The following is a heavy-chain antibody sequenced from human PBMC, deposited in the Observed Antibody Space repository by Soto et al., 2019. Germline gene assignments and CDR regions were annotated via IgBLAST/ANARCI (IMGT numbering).Heavy chain of an antibody. CDR2: ISSSGGAT. Sequence: TWVRQAPGKGLEWVSVISSSGGATHYADSVKGRFTISRDNSKNTLYLQMNSLRAEDTAVYYCAKDRVSGRPDFDYWGQGTLVTVSS. J-gene: IGHJ4*02. V-gene: IGHV3-23*01. CDR3: AKDRVSGRPDFDY. D-gene: IGHD2-15*01.